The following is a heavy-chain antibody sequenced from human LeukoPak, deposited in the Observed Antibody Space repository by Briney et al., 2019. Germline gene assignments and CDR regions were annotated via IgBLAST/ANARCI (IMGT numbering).Heavy chain of an antibody. D-gene: IGHD4-17*01. CDR3: ARGYGVIDY. CDR1: GGSISSGGYY. CDR2: INHSGST. V-gene: IGHV4-30-2*01. Sequence: PSQTLSLTCTVSGGSISSGGYYWSWLRQPPGKGLEWIGEINHSGSTNYNPSLKSRVTISVDTSKNQFSLKLSSVTAADTAVYYCARGYGVIDYWGQGTLVTVSS. J-gene: IGHJ4*02.